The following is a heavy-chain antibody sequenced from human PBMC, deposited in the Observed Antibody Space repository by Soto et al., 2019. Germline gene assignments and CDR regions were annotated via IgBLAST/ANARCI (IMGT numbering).Heavy chain of an antibody. Sequence: GGSLRLSCAASGFTFSNFDMSWVRQAPGKGLEWVSGISTSGGTTYYADSVKGRFTSSRDNSKNTLYLQMTSLRAEDTAVYYCATGTAAPAHWGQGTMVTVSS. CDR1: GFTFSNFD. V-gene: IGHV3-23*01. CDR3: ATGTAAPAH. CDR2: ISTSGGTT. J-gene: IGHJ1*01. D-gene: IGHD6-13*01.